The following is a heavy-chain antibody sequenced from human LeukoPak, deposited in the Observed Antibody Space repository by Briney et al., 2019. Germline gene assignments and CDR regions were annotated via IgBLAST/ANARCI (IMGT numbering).Heavy chain of an antibody. V-gene: IGHV3-21*01. D-gene: IGHD4-11*01. CDR2: ISSSSSYI. J-gene: IGHJ4*02. CDR3: ARGPLTVTPFDY. Sequence: GGSLRLSCAASGFTFSSYSMNWVRQAPGKGLEWVSSISSSSSYIYYADSVKGRFTISRDNAKNSLYLQMNSLRAEDTAVYYCARGPLTVTPFDYWGQGTLVTVSS. CDR1: GFTFSSYS.